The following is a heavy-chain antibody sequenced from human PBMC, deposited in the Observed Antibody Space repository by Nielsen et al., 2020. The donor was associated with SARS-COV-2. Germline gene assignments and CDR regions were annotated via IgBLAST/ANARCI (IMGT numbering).Heavy chain of an antibody. CDR3: ARANWGNYYYGMDV. CDR1: GFVFKSYA. V-gene: IGHV3-30*12. Sequence: GESLKISCAASGFVFKSYAMHWVRQAPGKGLEWVAVISSDGSDKDYVESVKGRFTTSRDNSKNTLDLQMDGLRVEDTALYFCARANWGNYYYGMDVWGQGTTVTVSS. J-gene: IGHJ6*02. CDR2: ISSDGSDK. D-gene: IGHD7-27*01.